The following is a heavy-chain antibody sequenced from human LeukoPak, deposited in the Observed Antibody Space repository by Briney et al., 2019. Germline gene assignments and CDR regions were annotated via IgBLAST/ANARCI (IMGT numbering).Heavy chain of an antibody. CDR3: ARGTVIVVVPAASKFDY. J-gene: IGHJ4*02. D-gene: IGHD2-2*01. Sequence: ASVKVSCKASGYTFTGYYMHWVRQAPGQGLEWMGWINPNSGGTNYAQKFQGRVTMTRDTSISTAYMELSRLRSDDTAVYYCARGTVIVVVPAASKFDYWGQGTLVTVSS. CDR1: GYTFTGYY. CDR2: INPNSGGT. V-gene: IGHV1-2*02.